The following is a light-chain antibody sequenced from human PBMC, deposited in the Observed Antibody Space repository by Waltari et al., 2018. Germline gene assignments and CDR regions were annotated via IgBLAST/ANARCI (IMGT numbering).Light chain of an antibody. CDR1: QSVSTY. J-gene: IGKJ4*01. CDR3: QQRSNWPPT. Sequence: TVLTQSPATLSLSPGERATLSCRASQSVSTYLAWYQQKPGQAPRLLIYDASNRATGIPARFSGSGSGTDFTLTISSLQPEDFAVYYCQQRSNWPPTFGGGTKVEI. CDR2: DAS. V-gene: IGKV3-11*01.